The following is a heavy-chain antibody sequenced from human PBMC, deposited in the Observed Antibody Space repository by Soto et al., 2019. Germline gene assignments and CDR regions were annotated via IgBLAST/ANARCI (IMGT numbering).Heavy chain of an antibody. V-gene: IGHV4-4*02. J-gene: IGHJ4*02. CDR2: SHQSGNA. CDR1: GVSIGSHDW. CDR3: ATRDTGRVY. Sequence: QVQLQESGPGLVKPSGTLSLTCAVSGVSIGSHDWWTWVRQPPGKGLEWIGESHQSGNANYNSSLECRVTISLDKSKNHISLQLCCVTVAYTAVYYCATRDTGRVYWGQGTLVTVSS. D-gene: IGHD5-18*01.